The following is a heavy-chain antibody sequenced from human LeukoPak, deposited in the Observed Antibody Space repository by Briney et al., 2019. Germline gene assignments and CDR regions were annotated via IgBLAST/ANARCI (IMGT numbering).Heavy chain of an antibody. D-gene: IGHD6-13*01. CDR3: AREGGPEYSSSWYDY. Sequence: PGGSLRLSCAASGFTFSNNPMSWVRQAPGKGLEWVSAINPSGGATYYADSVKGRFTISRDNAKDSLYLQMNSLRAEDTAVYYCAREGGPEYSSSWYDYWGQGTLVTVSS. V-gene: IGHV3-23*01. J-gene: IGHJ4*02. CDR2: INPSGGAT. CDR1: GFTFSNNP.